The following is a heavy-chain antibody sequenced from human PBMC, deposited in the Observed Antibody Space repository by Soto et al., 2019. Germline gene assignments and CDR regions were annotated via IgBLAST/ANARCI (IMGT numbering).Heavy chain of an antibody. Sequence: EVQLLESGGGLVQPGGSLRLSCAASGFTFANYAMGWVRQAPGKGLEWVSSISHSGSNSYYTDSVKGRFTVSRDNSKSMVYLQMNSLRTDDTAVYSCEKDGRSPYRSSSYGWFDPFGQGILVTVSS. CDR1: GFTFANYA. CDR2: ISHSGSNS. D-gene: IGHD6-6*01. V-gene: IGHV3-23*01. J-gene: IGHJ5*02. CDR3: EKDGRSPYRSSSYGWFDP.